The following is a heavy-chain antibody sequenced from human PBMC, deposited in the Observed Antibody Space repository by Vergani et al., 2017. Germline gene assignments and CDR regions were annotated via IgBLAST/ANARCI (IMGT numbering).Heavy chain of an antibody. D-gene: IGHD6-6*01. CDR3: ARHLRQLARNDVFNI. CDR1: GMSLSNNNYY. J-gene: IGHJ3*02. Sequence: QLQLQESGPRLVTPSETLSLTFSLSGMSLSNNNYYWGWLRQPPGKGLEWIGSIYDSRNNNYSPSLNSRVSISVDTSKNQFSRNLTSVTAADTAVYYCARHLRQLARNDVFNIWGHGTLVAVSS. CDR2: IYDSRNN. V-gene: IGHV4-39*01.